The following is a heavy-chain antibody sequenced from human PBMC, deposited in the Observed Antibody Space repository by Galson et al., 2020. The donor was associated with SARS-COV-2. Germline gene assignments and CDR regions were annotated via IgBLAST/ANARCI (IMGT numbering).Heavy chain of an antibody. V-gene: IGHV4-31*03. CDR2: IYYSGST. CDR1: GGSISSGGYY. D-gene: IGHD6-13*01. Sequence: ASETLSLTCTVSGGSISSGGYYWSWIRQHPGKGLEWIGYIYYSGSTYYNPSLKSRVTISVDTSKNQFSLKLSSVTAADTAVYYCARRAAAGILYYYGMDVWGQGTT. CDR3: ARRAAAGILYYYGMDV. J-gene: IGHJ6*02.